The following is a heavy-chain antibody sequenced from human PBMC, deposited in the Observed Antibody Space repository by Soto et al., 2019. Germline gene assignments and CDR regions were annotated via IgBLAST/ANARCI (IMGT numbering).Heavy chain of an antibody. CDR3: ARGTAVDGFAIN. V-gene: IGHV4-59*13. D-gene: IGHD3-9*01. J-gene: IGHJ4*02. CDR1: GDSISDYY. Sequence: QVHLQESGPGLVKPSETLSLTCTVSGDSISDYYCSWIRQPLGKGLEWIGYIYHSGTTKFNPSLKRRVTISVDTSKNQFSLKLTSVTAAEPAVYYCARGTAVDGFAINWGKGSLVTVSS. CDR2: IYHSGTT.